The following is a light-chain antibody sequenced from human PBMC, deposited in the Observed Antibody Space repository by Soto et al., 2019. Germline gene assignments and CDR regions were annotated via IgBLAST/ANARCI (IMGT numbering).Light chain of an antibody. CDR2: GDS. V-gene: IGLV2-8*01. CDR3: QSYDSSLSGSYV. Sequence: QSVLTQPPSASGSPGQSVTISCTGTSSDVGGYNYVSWYQQHPGKAPKLLIYGDSKRPSGVPDRFSGSKSGTTASLAITGLQAEDEADYYCQSYDSSLSGSYVFGTGTKVTVL. J-gene: IGLJ1*01. CDR1: SSDVGGYNY.